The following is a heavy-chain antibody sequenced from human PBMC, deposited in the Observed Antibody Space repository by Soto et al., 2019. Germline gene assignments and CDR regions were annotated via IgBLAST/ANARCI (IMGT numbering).Heavy chain of an antibody. CDR3: AKDPRVGASAAEYFQH. CDR1: GFTLSIYA. V-gene: IGHV3-23*01. CDR2: INTNGGST. J-gene: IGHJ1*01. Sequence: EVQLLESGGGLVQPGGSLRLSCAASGFTLSIYAMIWFRKSPGKGLEWVSSINTNGGSTFYADSVKGRFTISRDHSENTVYLQMNSLRVEDTAIYYCAKDPRVGASAAEYFQHWGQGTLVSVSS. D-gene: IGHD1-26*01.